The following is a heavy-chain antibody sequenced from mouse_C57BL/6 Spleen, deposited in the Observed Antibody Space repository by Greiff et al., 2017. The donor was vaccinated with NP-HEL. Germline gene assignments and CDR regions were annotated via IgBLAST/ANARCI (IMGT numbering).Heavy chain of an antibody. CDR3: ARGRLQGGYYAMDY. Sequence: EVKLVESVAELVRPGASVKLSCTASGFNIKNTYMHWVKQRPEQGLEWIGRIDPANGNTKYAPKFQGKATITADTSSNTAYLQLSSLTSEDTAIYYCARGRLQGGYYAMDYWGQGTSGTVSS. D-gene: IGHD2-4*01. CDR1: GFNIKNTY. J-gene: IGHJ4*01. V-gene: IGHV14-3*01. CDR2: IDPANGNT.